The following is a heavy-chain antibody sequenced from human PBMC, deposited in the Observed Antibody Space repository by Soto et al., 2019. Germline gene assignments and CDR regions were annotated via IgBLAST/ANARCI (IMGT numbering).Heavy chain of an antibody. CDR1: GGSISSCSYY. V-gene: IGHV4-39*01. J-gene: IGHJ5*02. Sequence: SETLSLTCTVSGGSISSCSYYWGWIRQPPGKGLEWIGSIYYSGSTYYNPSLKSRVTISVDTSKNQFSLKLSSVTAADTAVYYCARHLAETQSPFNWFDPWGQGTLVTVSS. CDR3: ARHLAETQSPFNWFDP. CDR2: IYYSGST.